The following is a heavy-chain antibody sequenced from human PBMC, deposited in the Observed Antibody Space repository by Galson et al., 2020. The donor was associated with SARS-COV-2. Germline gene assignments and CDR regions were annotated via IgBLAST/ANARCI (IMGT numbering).Heavy chain of an antibody. V-gene: IGHV3-30*18. Sequence: LSLTCAASGFTFSSYGMHWVRQAPGKGLEWVAVISYDGSNKYYADSVKGRFTISRDNSKNTLYLQMNSLRAEDTAVYYCAKEGLDCSGGSCYWGWVYYYYGMDVWGQGTTVTVSS. CDR3: AKEGLDCSGGSCYWGWVYYYYGMDV. D-gene: IGHD2-15*01. J-gene: IGHJ6*02. CDR2: ISYDGSNK. CDR1: GFTFSSYG.